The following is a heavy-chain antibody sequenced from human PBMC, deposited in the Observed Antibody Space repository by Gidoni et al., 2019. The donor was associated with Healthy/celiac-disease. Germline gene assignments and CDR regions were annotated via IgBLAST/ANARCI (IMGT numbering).Heavy chain of an antibody. J-gene: IGHJ3*02. CDR2: ISSSSSYI. Sequence: EVQLVESGGGLVKPGGSLRLSCAASGFTFSSYRMNWVRKAPGKGLEWVSSISSSSSYIYYADSVKGRFTISRDNAKNSLYLQMNSLRAEDTAVYYCARAHRFAAAGGGDAFDIWGQGTMVTVSS. CDR1: GFTFSSYR. V-gene: IGHV3-21*01. D-gene: IGHD6-13*01. CDR3: ARAHRFAAAGGGDAFDI.